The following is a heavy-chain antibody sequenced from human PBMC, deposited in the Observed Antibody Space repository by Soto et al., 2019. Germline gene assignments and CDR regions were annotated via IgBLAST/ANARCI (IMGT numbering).Heavy chain of an antibody. J-gene: IGHJ4*02. V-gene: IGHV3-23*01. CDR2: IGGSGRNT. Sequence: GGSLRLSCAASGFMFSRSGMTWVRQAPGMRLESVAGIGGSGRNTYYADSVKGRFTISRDNPKNTLFLQMNSLRDEDTAIYYCAKDGLSDSPSAIDYWGQGTRVTVSS. CDR1: GFMFSRSG. D-gene: IGHD6-13*01. CDR3: AKDGLSDSPSAIDY.